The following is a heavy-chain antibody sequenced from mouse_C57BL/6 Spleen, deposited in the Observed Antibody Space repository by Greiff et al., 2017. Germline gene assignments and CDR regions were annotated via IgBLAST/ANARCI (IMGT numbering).Heavy chain of an antibody. CDR3: IYGNSFAY. V-gene: IGHV6-3*01. CDR2: IRLKSDNYAT. J-gene: IGHJ3*01. Sequence: EVKLVESGGGLVQPGGSMKLSCVASGFTFSNYWMNWVRQSPEKGLEWVAQIRLKSDNYATHYAESVKGRFTISRDDSKSSVYLQMNNLRAEDTGIYYCIYGNSFAYWGQGTLVTVSA. D-gene: IGHD2-1*01. CDR1: GFTFSNYW.